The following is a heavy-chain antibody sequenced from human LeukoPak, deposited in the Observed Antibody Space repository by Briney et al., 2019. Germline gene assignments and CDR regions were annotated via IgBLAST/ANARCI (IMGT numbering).Heavy chain of an antibody. Sequence: ASVKVSCKASGYTFTSYGISWVRQAPGQGLEWMGWTSAYNGNTNYAQKFQGRVTITADESTSTAYMELSSLRSEDTAVYYCARVFGAERGGSFDHWGQGTLVTVSS. CDR3: ARVFGAERGGSFDH. D-gene: IGHD5-24*01. J-gene: IGHJ4*02. CDR2: TSAYNGNT. CDR1: GYTFTSYG. V-gene: IGHV1-18*01.